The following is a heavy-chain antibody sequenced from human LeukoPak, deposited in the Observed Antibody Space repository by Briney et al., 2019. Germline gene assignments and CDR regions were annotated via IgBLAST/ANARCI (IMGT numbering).Heavy chain of an antibody. J-gene: IGHJ3*02. Sequence: PGGSLRLSCAASGFTFSTYGMHWVRQAPGKGLEWVAVISYDGSNKYYADSVKGRFTISRDNSKNTLYLQMNSLRAEDTAVYYCARDKEEMVRAPFAFDIWGQGTTVTVSS. CDR1: GFTFSTYG. V-gene: IGHV3-30*03. D-gene: IGHD3-10*01. CDR2: ISYDGSNK. CDR3: ARDKEEMVRAPFAFDI.